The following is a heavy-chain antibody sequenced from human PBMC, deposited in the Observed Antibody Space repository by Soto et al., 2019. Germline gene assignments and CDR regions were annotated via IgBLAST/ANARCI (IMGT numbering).Heavy chain of an antibody. V-gene: IGHV3-11*06. Sequence: PGGSLRLSCAASGFTVRDYYMSWVRQAPGKGLEWVSYISSSSSYTNYADSVEGRFTISRDNAKNSLYLQMNSLRAEDTAVYYCARAAVGRSGGMDVWGQGTTVTVSS. CDR3: ARAAVGRSGGMDV. CDR1: GFTVRDYY. D-gene: IGHD6-13*01. CDR2: ISSSSSYT. J-gene: IGHJ6*02.